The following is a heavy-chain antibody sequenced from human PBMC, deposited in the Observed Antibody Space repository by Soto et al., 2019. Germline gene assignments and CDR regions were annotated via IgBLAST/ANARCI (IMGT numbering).Heavy chain of an antibody. D-gene: IGHD1-1*01. Sequence: QVQLVQSGAEVKKPGASVKVSCKAPRYIFTAYFMHWVRQAPGQGLEWMGWINPNNGAPHHGLSFQGRVTMTRDTSISTAYMELSSLRSDDTAVYYCASHDPGARFDPWGQGTLVIVSS. CDR3: ASHDPGARFDP. CDR1: RYIFTAYF. V-gene: IGHV1-2*02. CDR2: INPNNGAP. J-gene: IGHJ5*02.